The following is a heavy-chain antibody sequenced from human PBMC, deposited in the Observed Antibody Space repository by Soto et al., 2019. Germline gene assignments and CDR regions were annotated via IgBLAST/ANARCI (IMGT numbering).Heavy chain of an antibody. Sequence: GSLRLSCATSGFNFIDYPMSWVRQAPGKGLEWVSKISGNGRSTYYADSVKGRFTISRDNSRNTVYLQMNSLRAEDTAVYYCAKPSGLATAGSAFDYWGQGTLVTVSS. V-gene: IGHV3-23*01. J-gene: IGHJ4*02. CDR1: GFNFIDYP. CDR2: ISGNGRST. D-gene: IGHD6-13*01. CDR3: AKPSGLATAGSAFDY.